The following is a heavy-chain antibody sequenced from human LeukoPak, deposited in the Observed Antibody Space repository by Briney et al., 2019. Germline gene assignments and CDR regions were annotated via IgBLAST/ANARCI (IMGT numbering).Heavy chain of an antibody. D-gene: IGHD1-1*01. V-gene: IGHV4-39*02. CDR1: GGSISSSSYY. J-gene: IGHJ4*02. CDR3: ARDRGTWNDDGFDY. CDR2: IYYSGST. Sequence: SETLSLTCTVSGGSISSSSYYWGWIRQPPGKGLEWIGSIYYSGSTYYNSSLKSRVTISVDTSKNQFSLKLSSVTAADTAVYYCARDRGTWNDDGFDYWGQGTLVTVSS.